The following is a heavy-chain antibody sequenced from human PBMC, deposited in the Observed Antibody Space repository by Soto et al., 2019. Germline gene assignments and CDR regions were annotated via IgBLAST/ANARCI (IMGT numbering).Heavy chain of an antibody. V-gene: IGHV3-23*01. Sequence: LRLSCAASGFTFSNYAMSWVRQAPGKGLEWVSAISGSGDSTYYADSVKGRFTISRDNSKNTLYLQMNSLRAEDTAVYYCAKGTTVRYYYGLDVWGQGTTVTVSS. J-gene: IGHJ6*02. D-gene: IGHD4-4*01. CDR3: AKGTTVRYYYGLDV. CDR1: GFTFSNYA. CDR2: ISGSGDST.